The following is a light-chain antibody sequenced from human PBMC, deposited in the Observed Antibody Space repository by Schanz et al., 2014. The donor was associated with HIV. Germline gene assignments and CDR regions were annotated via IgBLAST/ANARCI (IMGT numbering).Light chain of an antibody. J-gene: IGLJ3*02. CDR1: SSSINTNT. V-gene: IGLV1-44*01. CDR2: NTY. Sequence: QSVLTQPPSASGPPGQRVTISCSGSSSSINTNTVNWFQQLPGTAPKLLIYNTYHRPSGVPDRFSGSESGTSASLAISGLQSEDEADYYCGTWDDSLNGWVFGGGTKLTVL. CDR3: GTWDDSLNGWV.